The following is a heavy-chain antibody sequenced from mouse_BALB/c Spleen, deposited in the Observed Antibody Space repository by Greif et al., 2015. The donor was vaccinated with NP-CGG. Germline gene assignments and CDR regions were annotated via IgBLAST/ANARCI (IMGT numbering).Heavy chain of an antibody. CDR1: GYTFTSYW. J-gene: IGHJ1*01. CDR3: ATGTYFEV. V-gene: IGHV1-7*01. CDR2: INPSTGYT. Sequence: QVQLQQPGAELAKPGASVKMSCKASGYTFTSYWMHWVKQRPGQGLEWIGYINPSTGYTEYNQKFKDKATLTADKSSSTAYMQPSSLSSEYSAVYYCATGTYFEVWGAGTTVTVSS. D-gene: IGHD4-1*01.